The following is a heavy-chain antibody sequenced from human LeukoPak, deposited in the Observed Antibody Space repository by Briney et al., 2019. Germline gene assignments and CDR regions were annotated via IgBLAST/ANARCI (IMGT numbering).Heavy chain of an antibody. Sequence: APVKVSCKASGYTFTSYYMHWVRQAPGQGLEWMGIINPSGGSTSYAQKFQGRVTMTRDTSTSTVYMELSSLRSEDTAVYYCARDSINDFWSGYYSYYFDYWGQGTLVTVSS. J-gene: IGHJ4*02. CDR2: INPSGGST. D-gene: IGHD3-3*01. V-gene: IGHV1-46*01. CDR1: GYTFTSYY. CDR3: ARDSINDFWSGYYSYYFDY.